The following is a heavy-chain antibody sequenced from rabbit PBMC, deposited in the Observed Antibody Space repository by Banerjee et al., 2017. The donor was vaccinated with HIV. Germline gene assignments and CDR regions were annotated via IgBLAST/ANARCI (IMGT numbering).Heavy chain of an antibody. V-gene: IGHV1S40*01. CDR3: ARDGGSSSGYYFNL. J-gene: IGHJ4*01. CDR2: IYAGSSGST. CDR1: GFSFSANYY. Sequence: QSLEESGGDLVKPGASLTLTCTASGFSFSANYYMCWVRQAPGKGLEWIACIYAGSSGSTYYASWAKGRFTISKTSSTTVTLQVTSLTAADTATYFCARDGGSSSGYYFNLWGPGTLVTDS. D-gene: IGHD1-1*01.